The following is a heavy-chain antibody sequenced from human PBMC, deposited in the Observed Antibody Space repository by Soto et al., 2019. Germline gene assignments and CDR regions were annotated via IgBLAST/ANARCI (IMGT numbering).Heavy chain of an antibody. Sequence: GGSLRLSCAASGFTFSSYAMSWVRQAPGKGLEWVSAISGSGGSTYYADSVKGRFTISRDNSKNTLYLQMNSLRAEDTAVYYCAKVSWSSSGWYGVDFDYWGQGTLVTVAS. J-gene: IGHJ4*02. V-gene: IGHV3-23*01. CDR3: AKVSWSSSGWYGVDFDY. CDR2: ISGSGGST. D-gene: IGHD6-19*01. CDR1: GFTFSSYA.